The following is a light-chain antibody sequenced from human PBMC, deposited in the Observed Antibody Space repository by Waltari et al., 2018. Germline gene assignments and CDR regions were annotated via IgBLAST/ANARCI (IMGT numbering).Light chain of an antibody. CDR3: SSYTSSSTWV. CDR1: SSDVGGYNY. V-gene: IGLV2-14*01. J-gene: IGLJ3*02. Sequence: QSALTQPASVSGSPGQSITISCTGTSSDVGGYNYVSWYQQHPGKAPTLRIYEVSNRPSGVSNRFSGSKSGNTASLTISGLQAEEEADYYCSSYTSSSTWVFGGGTKLTVL. CDR2: EVS.